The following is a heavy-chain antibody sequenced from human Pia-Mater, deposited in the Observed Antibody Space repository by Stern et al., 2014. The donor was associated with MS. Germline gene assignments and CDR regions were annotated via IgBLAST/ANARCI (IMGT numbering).Heavy chain of an antibody. J-gene: IGHJ4*02. CDR1: GFSLSTSGMR. D-gene: IGHD3-3*01. Sequence: QVTLRESGPALVKPTQTLTLTCTFSGFSLSTSGMRVSWIRQPPGKALEWLAPTDWDDDKFYSTSLKTRLTISKDTSKNQVVLTMTNMDPVDTATYYCARSPPYYEFWNDYYYFDYWGQGTLVAVSS. CDR3: ARSPPYYEFWNDYYYFDY. CDR2: TDWDDDK. V-gene: IGHV2-70*04.